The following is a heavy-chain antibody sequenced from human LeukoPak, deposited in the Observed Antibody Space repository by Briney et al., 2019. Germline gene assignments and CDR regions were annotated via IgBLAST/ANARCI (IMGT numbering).Heavy chain of an antibody. CDR3: AGITGTSYYFDY. Sequence: WETLSLTCTVSGGSISSYYWSWIRQPAGKGLEWIGRIYTSGNTNYNPSLKSRVTMSVDTSKNQFSLKLSSVTAADTAVYYCAGITGTSYYFDYWGQGTLITVSS. CDR2: IYTSGNT. CDR1: GGSISSYY. V-gene: IGHV4-4*07. J-gene: IGHJ4*02. D-gene: IGHD1-7*01.